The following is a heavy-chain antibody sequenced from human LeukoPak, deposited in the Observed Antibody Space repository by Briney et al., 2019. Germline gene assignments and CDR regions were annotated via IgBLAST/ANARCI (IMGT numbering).Heavy chain of an antibody. V-gene: IGHV3-23*01. CDR2: ISGSGGST. J-gene: IGHJ4*02. D-gene: IGHD3-10*01. Sequence: GGSLRLXCAASGFTFSSYAMSWVRQAPGKGLEWVSAISGSGGSTYYADSVKGRFTISRDNSKNTLYLQMNSLRAEDTAVYYCAKVRYYYGSGSYYFDYWGQGTLVTVSS. CDR1: GFTFSSYA. CDR3: AKVRYYYGSGSYYFDY.